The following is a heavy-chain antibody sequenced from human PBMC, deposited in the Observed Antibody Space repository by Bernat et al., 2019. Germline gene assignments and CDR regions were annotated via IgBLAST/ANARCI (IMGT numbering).Heavy chain of an antibody. CDR3: ARDRGSGTSRGGYLDL. CDR1: GFTFSSYG. Sequence: QEQLVESGGGVVQPGRSLRLSCAASGFTFSSYGMHWVRQAPGKGLEWAAIIWYDGSNKYYADSVKGRFTISRDNSKNTLYLQMNSLRAEDTAVYYCARDRGSGTSRGGYLDLWGRGTLVTVSS. D-gene: IGHD1-26*01. V-gene: IGHV3-33*01. J-gene: IGHJ2*01. CDR2: IWYDGSNK.